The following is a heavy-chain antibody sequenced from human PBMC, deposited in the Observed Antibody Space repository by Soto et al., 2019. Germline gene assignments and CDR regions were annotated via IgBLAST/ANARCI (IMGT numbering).Heavy chain of an antibody. CDR3: ASGYFEWLLFDY. J-gene: IGHJ4*02. CDR2: IYYSGST. CDR1: GGSISSSSYY. V-gene: IGHV4-39*01. Sequence: SETLSLTCTVSGGSISSSSYYWGWIRQPPGKRLERIGSIYYSGSTYYNPSLKSRVTISVYTSKNQFSLKLSSVTAADMAVYYCASGYFEWLLFDYWGQGTLVTVSS. D-gene: IGHD3-9*01.